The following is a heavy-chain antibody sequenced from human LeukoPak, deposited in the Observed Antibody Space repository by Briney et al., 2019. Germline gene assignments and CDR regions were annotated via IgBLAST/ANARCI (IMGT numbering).Heavy chain of an antibody. V-gene: IGHV4-34*01. D-gene: IGHD1-26*01. J-gene: IGHJ6*03. Sequence: SETLSLTCAVYGGTFSGYYWSWIRQPPGKRLEWVGESNDSGGTNYNPSLKSRVTISADKSKNQVSLRLISVTAADTAVYYCARLSVIVGAALEYYYYYMDVWGQGTTVTVSS. CDR2: SNDSGGT. CDR3: ARLSVIVGAALEYYYYYMDV. CDR1: GGTFSGYY.